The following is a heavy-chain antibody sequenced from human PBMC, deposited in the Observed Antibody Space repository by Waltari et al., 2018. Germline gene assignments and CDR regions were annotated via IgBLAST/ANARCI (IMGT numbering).Heavy chain of an antibody. Sequence: EVQLVESGGGLVKPGGSLRLSCAASGFTFSSYSMNWVRQAPGKGLGWVSSISSSSSYIDYADSVKGRVTISRDNAKNSLYLQMNSLRAEDTAVYYCARAGRTGTFDYWGQGTLVTVSS. D-gene: IGHD2-8*02. V-gene: IGHV3-21*01. CDR2: ISSSSSYI. CDR3: ARAGRTGTFDY. CDR1: GFTFSSYS. J-gene: IGHJ4*02.